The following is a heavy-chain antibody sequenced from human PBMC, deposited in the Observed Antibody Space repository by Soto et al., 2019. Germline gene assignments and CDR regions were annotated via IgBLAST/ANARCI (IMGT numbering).Heavy chain of an antibody. CDR3: ARGQPYYDFWSGYPRYYFDY. V-gene: IGHV4-59*01. CDR1: GGSISSYY. Sequence: SETLSLTCTVSGGSISSYYWSWIRQPPGKGLEWIGYIYYSGSTNYNPSLKSRVTISVDTSKNQFSLKLSSVTAADTAVYYCARGQPYYDFWSGYPRYYFDYWGQGTLVTVSS. J-gene: IGHJ4*02. D-gene: IGHD3-3*01. CDR2: IYYSGST.